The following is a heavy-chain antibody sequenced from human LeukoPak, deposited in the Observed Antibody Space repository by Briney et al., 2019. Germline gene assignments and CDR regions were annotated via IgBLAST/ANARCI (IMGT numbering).Heavy chain of an antibody. Sequence: GGSLRLSCAASGVTFSSYGMHWVRQAPGKGLEWVAVISYDGSNKYYADSVKGRFTISRDNSKNTLYLQMNSLRAEDTAVYYCAKDLAAGYSYGRNGMDVWGQGTTVTVSS. CDR1: GVTFSSYG. J-gene: IGHJ6*02. D-gene: IGHD5-18*01. CDR3: AKDLAAGYSYGRNGMDV. V-gene: IGHV3-30*18. CDR2: ISYDGSNK.